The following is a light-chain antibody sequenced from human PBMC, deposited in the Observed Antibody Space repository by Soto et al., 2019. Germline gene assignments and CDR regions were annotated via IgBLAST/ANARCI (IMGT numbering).Light chain of an antibody. V-gene: IGKV3-20*01. J-gene: IGKJ4*01. CDR2: GAS. CDR1: QSVSSSY. Sequence: EIVLTQSPGTLSLSPGERATLSCRASQSVSSSYLAWYQQKPGQAPRLLIYGASSRATGIPDRFSGSGSGTDFTLTISRLEPEDFVVYYWHQYGSSPLTFGGGTKVEIK. CDR3: HQYGSSPLT.